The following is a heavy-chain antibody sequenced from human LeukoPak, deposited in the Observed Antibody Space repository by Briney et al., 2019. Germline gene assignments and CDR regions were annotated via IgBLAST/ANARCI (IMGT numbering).Heavy chain of an antibody. J-gene: IGHJ4*02. CDR3: ARQETVAGFEDY. CDR2: IYYSGST. D-gene: IGHD6-19*01. V-gene: IGHV4-39*01. CDR1: GGSISSSSYY. Sequence: PETLSLTCTVSGGSISSSSYYWGWIRQPPGKGLEWIGSIYYSGSTYYNPSLKSRVTISVDTSKNQFSLKLSSVTAADTAVYYCARQETVAGFEDYWGQGTLVTVSS.